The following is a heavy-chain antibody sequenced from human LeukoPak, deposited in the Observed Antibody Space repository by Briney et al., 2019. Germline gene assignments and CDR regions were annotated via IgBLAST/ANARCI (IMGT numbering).Heavy chain of an antibody. J-gene: IGHJ4*02. Sequence: SVKVSCKASGGTFSSYAISWVRQAPGQGLEWMGRIIPILGIASYAQKFQGRVTNTADKSTSTAYMELSSLRSEDTAVYYCARSALGIQLWTPFDYWGQGTLVTVSS. CDR2: IIPILGIA. D-gene: IGHD5-18*01. CDR3: ARSALGIQLWTPFDY. V-gene: IGHV1-69*04. CDR1: GGTFSSYA.